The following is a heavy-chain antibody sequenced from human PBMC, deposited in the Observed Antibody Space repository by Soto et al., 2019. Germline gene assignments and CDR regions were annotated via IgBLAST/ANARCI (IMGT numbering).Heavy chain of an antibody. J-gene: IGHJ3*02. CDR2: IIPILGIA. Sequence: QVQLVQSGAEVKKPGSSVKVSCKASGGTFSSSTISWVRQAPGQGLEWMGRIIPILGIANYAQKFQGRVTITAHKSTSTAYMELSSLRSEDTAVYYCAGTTGTTRGDAFDIWGQGTMVTVSS. CDR1: GGTFSSST. V-gene: IGHV1-69*02. D-gene: IGHD1-1*01. CDR3: AGTTGTTRGDAFDI.